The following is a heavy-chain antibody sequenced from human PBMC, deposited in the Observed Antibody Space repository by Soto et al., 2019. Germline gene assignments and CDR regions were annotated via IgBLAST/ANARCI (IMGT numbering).Heavy chain of an antibody. CDR1: GGSISSYY. CDR2: IYYSGST. Sequence: PSETLSLTCTVSGGSISSYYWSWIRQPPGKGLEWIGYIYYSGSTNYNPSLKSRVTISVDTSKNQFSLKLSSVTAADTAVYYCASVSQDSSGANDGFDPWGQGTLVTVSS. J-gene: IGHJ5*02. D-gene: IGHD6-19*01. CDR3: ASVSQDSSGANDGFDP. V-gene: IGHV4-59*01.